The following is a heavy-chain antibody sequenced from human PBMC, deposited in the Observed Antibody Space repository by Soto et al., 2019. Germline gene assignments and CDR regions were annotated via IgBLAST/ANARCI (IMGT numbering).Heavy chain of an antibody. Sequence: PSETLSVTCSVSGDSVSSVRYFWTWCRQPPGKGLEWIAYISYTGDTNYNPSLKSRVTISVDTSRNQFSLTLTSVTAADTAVYFCARIVVGATVDLWGQGSLVTVSS. D-gene: IGHD1-26*01. V-gene: IGHV4-61*01. CDR1: GDSVSSVRYF. J-gene: IGHJ5*02. CDR2: ISYTGDT. CDR3: ARIVVGATVDL.